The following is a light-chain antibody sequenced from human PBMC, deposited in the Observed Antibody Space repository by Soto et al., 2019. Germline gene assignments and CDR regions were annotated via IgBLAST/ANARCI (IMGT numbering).Light chain of an antibody. Sequence: QSVLTQPPSVSAAPGQKVTISCSGSSSNIGNNYVSWYQQLPGTAPKLVIYDNNKRPSGIPDRFSGSKSGTSATLGITGLQTGDEADYYCGTWDGSLSAWVFGGGTKLTVL. J-gene: IGLJ2*01. V-gene: IGLV1-51*01. CDR1: SSNIGNNY. CDR3: GTWDGSLSAWV. CDR2: DNN.